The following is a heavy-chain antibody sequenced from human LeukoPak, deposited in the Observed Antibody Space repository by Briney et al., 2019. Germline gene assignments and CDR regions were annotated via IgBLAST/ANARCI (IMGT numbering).Heavy chain of an antibody. V-gene: IGHV1-2*02. CDR1: GYTFTGYY. CDR2: INPNSGGT. D-gene: IGHD6-13*01. J-gene: IGHJ5*02. Sequence: ASVKVSCKASGYTFTGYYMHWVRQAPGQGLEWMGWINPNSGGTNYAQKFQGRVTMTRDTSISTAYMELSRLRSDDTAVYYCAREGTGGQQSVNWFDPWGQGTLVTVSS. CDR3: AREGTGGQQSVNWFDP.